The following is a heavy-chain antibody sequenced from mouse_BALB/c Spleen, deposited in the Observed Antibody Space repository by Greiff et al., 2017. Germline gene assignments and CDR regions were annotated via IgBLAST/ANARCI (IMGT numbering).Heavy chain of an antibody. D-gene: IGHD1-1*01. CDR1: GFTFSDYY. Sequence: EVKLVESGGGLVKPGGSLKLSCAASGFTFSDYYMYWVRQTPEKRLEWVATISDGGSYTYYPDSVKGRFTISRDNAKNNLYLQMSNLKSEDTAMYYCARDWSYYGSRACFAYWGQGTLVTVSA. J-gene: IGHJ3*01. CDR3: ARDWSYYGSRACFAY. V-gene: IGHV5-4*02. CDR2: ISDGGSYT.